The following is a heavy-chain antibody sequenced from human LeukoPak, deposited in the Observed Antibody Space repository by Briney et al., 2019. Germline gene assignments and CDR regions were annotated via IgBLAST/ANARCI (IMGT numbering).Heavy chain of an antibody. D-gene: IGHD6-25*01. J-gene: IGHJ4*02. Sequence: SETLSLTCTVSGGSISSGGYYWSWIRQHPGKGLEWIGHIYYSGSTYYNPSLKSRVTISVDTSKNQFSLKLSSVTAADTAVYYCAREVAATYYFDYWGQGTLVTVSS. CDR3: AREVAATYYFDY. V-gene: IGHV4-31*03. CDR2: IYYSGST. CDR1: GGSISSGGYY.